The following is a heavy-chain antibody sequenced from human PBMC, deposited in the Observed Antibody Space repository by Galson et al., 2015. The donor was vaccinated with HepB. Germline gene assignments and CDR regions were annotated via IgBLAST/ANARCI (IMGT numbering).Heavy chain of an antibody. Sequence: SLRLSCAASGFTFSSYAMHWVRQAPGKGLEWVAVISYDGSNKYYADSVKGRFTISRDNSKNTLYLQMNSLRAEDTAVYYCARGHTYYDFWSGYSNWFDPWGQGTLVTVSS. J-gene: IGHJ5*02. D-gene: IGHD3-3*01. CDR2: ISYDGSNK. CDR3: ARGHTYYDFWSGYSNWFDP. V-gene: IGHV3-30-3*01. CDR1: GFTFSSYA.